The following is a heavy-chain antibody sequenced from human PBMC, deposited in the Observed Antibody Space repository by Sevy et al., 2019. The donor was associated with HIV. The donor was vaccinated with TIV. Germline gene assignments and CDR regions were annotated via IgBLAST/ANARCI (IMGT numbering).Heavy chain of an antibody. D-gene: IGHD6-13*01. CDR2: INHSGST. CDR3: ARVRLASAGDAFDI. Sequence: SETLSLTCAVYGGSFSGYYWSWIRQSPGKGLEWIGEINHSGSTNYNASLKSRVTISIDTSKNQFSLRLNSVTAADTVVYYCARVRLASAGDAFDIWGQGTMVTVSS. V-gene: IGHV4-34*01. CDR1: GGSFSGYY. J-gene: IGHJ3*02.